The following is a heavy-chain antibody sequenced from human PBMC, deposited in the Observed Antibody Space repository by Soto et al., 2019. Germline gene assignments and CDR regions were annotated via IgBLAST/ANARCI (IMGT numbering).Heavy chain of an antibody. CDR2: ISYDGSNK. V-gene: IGHV3-30-3*01. CDR3: ARGDTPMITGMDSFDI. CDR1: GFTFSSYD. J-gene: IGHJ3*02. D-gene: IGHD5-18*01. Sequence: GGSLRLSCAASGFTFSSYDMHWVRQAPGKGLEWVAAISYDGSNKYYAESVKGRFTISRDNSKNTLYLQMNSLRAEDTAVYYCARGDTPMITGMDSFDIWGQGTMVTVSS.